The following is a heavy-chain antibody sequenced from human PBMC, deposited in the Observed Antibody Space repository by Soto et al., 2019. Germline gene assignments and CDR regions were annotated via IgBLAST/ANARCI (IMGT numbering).Heavy chain of an antibody. Sequence: PSETLSLTCAFYVVSFSGYYWSCIRHPPGKWLEWIGEINHSGSTNYNPSLKSRVTISVDTSKNQFSLKLSSVTAADTAVYYCARRSLWFGELWIVWGHVTTVTVSX. CDR3: ARRSLWFGELWIV. J-gene: IGHJ6*02. CDR2: INHSGST. CDR1: VVSFSGYY. D-gene: IGHD3-10*01. V-gene: IGHV4-34*01.